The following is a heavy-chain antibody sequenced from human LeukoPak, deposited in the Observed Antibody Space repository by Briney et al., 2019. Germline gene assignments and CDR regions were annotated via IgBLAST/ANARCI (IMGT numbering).Heavy chain of an antibody. Sequence: ASVQVSCKASGYTFTTYLIHWVRQAPGQGLEWMGIINPSGGTTSYPQKFQGRVTMTRDTSTSTVYMELSSLRSEDTAVYYCARGLGSGSYYGYWGQGTLVTVSS. CDR3: ARGLGSGSYYGY. CDR2: INPSGGTT. D-gene: IGHD1-26*01. V-gene: IGHV1-46*01. J-gene: IGHJ4*02. CDR1: GYTFTTYL.